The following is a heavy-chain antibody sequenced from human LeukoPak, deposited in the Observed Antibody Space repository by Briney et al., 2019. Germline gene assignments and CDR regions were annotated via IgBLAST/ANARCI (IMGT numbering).Heavy chain of an antibody. Sequence: ASVKVSCKASGYTFTSYGISWVRQAPGQGLEWMGWISAYNGNTNYAQKLQGRVTMTTDTSTSTAYMELRSLRSDDTAVYYCASFLAAASTDYYFDHWGQGTLVSVSS. D-gene: IGHD6-13*01. V-gene: IGHV1-18*01. CDR2: ISAYNGNT. CDR1: GYTFTSYG. J-gene: IGHJ4*02. CDR3: ASFLAAASTDYYFDH.